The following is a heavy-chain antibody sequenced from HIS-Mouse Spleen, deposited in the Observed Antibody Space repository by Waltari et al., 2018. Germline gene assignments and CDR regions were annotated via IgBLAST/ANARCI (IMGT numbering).Heavy chain of an antibody. CDR3: AREIPYSSSWYDWYFDL. J-gene: IGHJ2*01. CDR1: GGSISSSSYY. CDR2: ICYGGRT. D-gene: IGHD6-13*01. V-gene: IGHV4-39*07. Sequence: QLQLQESGPGLVKPSETLSLTCTVPGGSISSSSYYWGWIRQPPGKGREWIGSICYGGRTSYNPSPKSRVTRSVDPSKNQFSLKLSSVTAADTAVYYCAREIPYSSSWYDWYFDLWGRGTLVTVSS.